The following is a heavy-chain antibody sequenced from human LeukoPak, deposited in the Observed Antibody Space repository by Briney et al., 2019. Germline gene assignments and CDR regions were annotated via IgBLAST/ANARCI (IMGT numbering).Heavy chain of an antibody. CDR3: ARDRSGLSAYMDV. CDR1: GFTFSSYS. D-gene: IGHD1-14*01. CDR2: IKQDGSEK. Sequence: GGSLRLSCAASGFTFSSYSMNWVRQPPGKGLEWVANIKQDGSEKYYVDSVKGRFTISRDNAKNSLYLQMNSLRAEDTAVYYCARDRSGLSAYMDVWGKGTTVTISS. J-gene: IGHJ6*03. V-gene: IGHV3-7*01.